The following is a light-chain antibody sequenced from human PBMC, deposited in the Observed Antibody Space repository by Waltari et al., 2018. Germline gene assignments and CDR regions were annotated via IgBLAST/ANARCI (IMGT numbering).Light chain of an antibody. Sequence: QSVLTQPPSVSGTPGQRVTISCSGGSSNIGSNTVNWYQPFARTAPRLFIYSNDQRPPGVPDRFSGSKSGTSASLAISGLQSEDEADYYCTSWDGGLNGWVFGGGTKLTVL. CDR1: SSNIGSNT. V-gene: IGLV1-44*01. J-gene: IGLJ3*02. CDR3: TSWDGGLNGWV. CDR2: SND.